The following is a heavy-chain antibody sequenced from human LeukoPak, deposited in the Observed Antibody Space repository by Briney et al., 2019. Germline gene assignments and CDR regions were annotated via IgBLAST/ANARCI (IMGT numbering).Heavy chain of an antibody. Sequence: PGGSLRLSCAASGFTFSIYAMHWVRQAPGKGLEWVAVMSHDGSNKYYGDSVKGRFTISRDNSKNTLYLQMNSLRAEDTAVYYCAKLDSSGWSRPFDYWGQGTLVTVSS. V-gene: IGHV3-30*18. D-gene: IGHD6-19*01. J-gene: IGHJ4*02. CDR2: MSHDGSNK. CDR3: AKLDSSGWSRPFDY. CDR1: GFTFSIYA.